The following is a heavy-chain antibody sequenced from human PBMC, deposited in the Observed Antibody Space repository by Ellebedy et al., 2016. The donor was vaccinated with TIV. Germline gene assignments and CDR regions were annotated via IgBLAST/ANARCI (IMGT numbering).Heavy chain of an antibody. CDR1: GFTFDDYS. D-gene: IGHD1-7*01. CDR3: AKSRASWNLAIDYFAMDV. CDR2: IDCNSRTM. J-gene: IGHJ6*02. V-gene: IGHV3-9*01. Sequence: GGSLRLXCAGSGFTFDDYSLNWVRQVPGKGLEWVAYIDCNSRTMDYADSVKGRFTISRDNAKKSLYLQMSSLTTEDTASYYCAKSRASWNLAIDYFAMDVWGPGTSVTVSS.